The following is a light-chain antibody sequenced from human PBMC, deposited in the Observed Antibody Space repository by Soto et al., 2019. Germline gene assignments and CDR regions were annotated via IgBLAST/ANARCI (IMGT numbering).Light chain of an antibody. J-gene: IGLJ2*01. Sequence: SYELAQPPSVSGAPGQTARITCGGNDIGTKSVHWYQQRPGQAPVLVVYDDSDRPSGIPERFSGSNSGNTATLTINRVEAGDEADYYCQVWDNSNDHVVFGGGTKLTVL. CDR1: DIGTKS. V-gene: IGLV3-21*02. CDR2: DDS. CDR3: QVWDNSNDHVV.